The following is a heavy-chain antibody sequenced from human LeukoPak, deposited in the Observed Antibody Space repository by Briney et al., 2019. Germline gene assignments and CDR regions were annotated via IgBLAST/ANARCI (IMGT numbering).Heavy chain of an antibody. D-gene: IGHD3-22*01. J-gene: IGHJ4*02. Sequence: PTETLSLTCTVSGGSISSYYWSWIRQPPGKGLEWIGYIYYSGSTNYNPSLKSRVTISVDTSKNQFSLKLSSVTAADTAVYYCARRSGIYDSSGGLDYWGQGTLVTVSS. CDR2: IYYSGST. V-gene: IGHV4-59*08. CDR3: ARRSGIYDSSGGLDY. CDR1: GGSISSYY.